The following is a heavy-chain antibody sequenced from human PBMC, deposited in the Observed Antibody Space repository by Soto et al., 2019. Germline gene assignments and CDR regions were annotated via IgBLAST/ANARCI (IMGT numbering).Heavy chain of an antibody. CDR2: IYADGGT. J-gene: IGHJ1*01. V-gene: IGHV3-53*02. CDR3: ARDNSILGAPFQD. Sequence: EVELVETGGGLIQPGGSLRLSCAVSGFTVSSNSMSWVRQAPGKGLEWVSLIYADGGTYYGDSVKGRFTISRDTSKNTVSLQMTSLRADDTAVYYGARDNSILGAPFQDWGQGTLVTVSS. D-gene: IGHD3-16*01. CDR1: GFTVSSNS.